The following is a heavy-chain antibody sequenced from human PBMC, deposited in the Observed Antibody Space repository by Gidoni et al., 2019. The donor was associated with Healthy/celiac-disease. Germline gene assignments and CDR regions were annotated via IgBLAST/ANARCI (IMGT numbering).Heavy chain of an antibody. V-gene: IGHV3-7*05. J-gene: IGHJ4*02. CDR2: IKQDGSEK. CDR1: GFTFSSYW. CDR3: ARGRSSGYHFDY. D-gene: IGHD3-22*01. Sequence: ASGFTFSSYWMSWVRQAPGKGLEWVASIKQDGSEKYYVDSVKGRFTISRDNAKNSLYLQMNSLRAEDTAVYYCARGRSSGYHFDYLGQVTLVTVSS.